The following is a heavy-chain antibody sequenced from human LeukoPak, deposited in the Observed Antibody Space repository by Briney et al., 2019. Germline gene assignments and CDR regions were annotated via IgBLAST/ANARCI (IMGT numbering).Heavy chain of an antibody. CDR3: ARANPDYYGSGSYYTPPDY. CDR1: GYTFTSYY. D-gene: IGHD3-10*01. CDR2: INPSGGST. Sequence: SVPVSCKASGYTFTSYYMHWVRQAPGQGLEWMGIINPSGGSTSYAQKFQGRLTSTMDTSTSTVYMELSSLRSEDTAVYYCARANPDYYGSGSYYTPPDYWGQGTIVSSSS. J-gene: IGHJ4*02. V-gene: IGHV1-46*01.